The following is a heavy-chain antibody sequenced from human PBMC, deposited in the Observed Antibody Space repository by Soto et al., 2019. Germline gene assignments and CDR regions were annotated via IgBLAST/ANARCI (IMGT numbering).Heavy chain of an antibody. Sequence: GASVKVSCKASGYTFTSYYMHWVRQAPGQGLEWMGIINPSGGSTSYAQKFQGRVTMTRDTSTSTVYMELSSLRSEDTAVYYCARESSLSGGAGTTGFDYWGQGTLVTVSS. CDR3: ARESSLSGGAGTTGFDY. CDR2: INPSGGST. J-gene: IGHJ4*02. CDR1: GYTFTSYY. D-gene: IGHD1-1*01. V-gene: IGHV1-46*01.